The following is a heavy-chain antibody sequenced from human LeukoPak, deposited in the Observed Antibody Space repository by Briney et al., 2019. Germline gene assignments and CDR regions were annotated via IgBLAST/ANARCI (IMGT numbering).Heavy chain of an antibody. CDR1: GGSLSRYY. Sequence: SETLSLTCTVSGGSLSRYYWSWLRQPAGKGLEWIGRIYTSGSTNYNPSRKSRVTMSVDPSKNQFSLKLSAVTAADTAVYYCARLLDCSSTSCWEKMGPQYNHYYMDVWGKGTTVTVSS. V-gene: IGHV4-4*07. J-gene: IGHJ6*03. D-gene: IGHD2-2*01. CDR3: ARLLDCSSTSCWEKMGPQYNHYYMDV. CDR2: IYTSGST.